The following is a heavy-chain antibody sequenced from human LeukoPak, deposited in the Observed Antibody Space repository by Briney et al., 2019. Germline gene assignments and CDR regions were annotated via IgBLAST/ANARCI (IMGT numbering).Heavy chain of an antibody. CDR2: IYHSGST. CDR3: ASEQIAAAGTLYYFDY. J-gene: IGHJ4*02. V-gene: IGHV4-38-2*01. Sequence: PSETLSLTCAVSGYSISSGYYWSWSRQPPGKGLEWIGSIYHSGSTYYDPSLKSRVTISVDTSKNQFSLKLSSVTAADTAVYYCASEQIAAAGTLYYFDYWGQGTLVTVSS. CDR1: GYSISSGYY. D-gene: IGHD6-13*01.